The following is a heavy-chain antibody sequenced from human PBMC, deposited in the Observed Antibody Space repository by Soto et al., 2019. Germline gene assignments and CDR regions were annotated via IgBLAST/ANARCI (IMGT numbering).Heavy chain of an antibody. CDR2: IYYSGST. CDR1: GGSISSYY. D-gene: IGHD3-9*01. J-gene: IGHJ5*02. V-gene: IGHV4-59*01. CDR3: ARDRLIILTGYYNGFDP. Sequence: PSETLSLTCTVSGGSISSYYWSWIRQPPGKGLEWIGYIYYSGSTNYNPSLKSRVTISVDTSKNQFSLKLSSVTAADTAVYYRARDRLIILTGYYNGFDPWGQGTLVTVSS.